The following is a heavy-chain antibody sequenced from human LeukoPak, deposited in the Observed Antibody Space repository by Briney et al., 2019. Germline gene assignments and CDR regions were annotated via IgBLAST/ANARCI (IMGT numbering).Heavy chain of an antibody. J-gene: IGHJ6*03. V-gene: IGHV1-8*01. CDR3: ARSHYVWGSYLELVDYYYYMDV. Sequence: ASVKVSCKASGYTFTSYDINWVRQATGQGLEWMGWMNPNSGNTGYAQKFQGRVTMTRNTSISTAYMELSSLRSEDTAVYYCARSHYVWGSYLELVDYYYYMDVWRKGTTVTVSS. CDR1: GYTFTSYD. CDR2: MNPNSGNT. D-gene: IGHD3-16*02.